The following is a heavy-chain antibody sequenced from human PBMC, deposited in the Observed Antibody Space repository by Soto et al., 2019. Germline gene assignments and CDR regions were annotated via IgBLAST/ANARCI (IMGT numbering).Heavy chain of an antibody. V-gene: IGHV3-30*18. CDR1: GFTFSSYG. Sequence: PGGSLRLSCAASGFTFSSYGMHWVRQAPGKGLEWVAVISYDGSNKYYADSVKGRFTISRDNSKNTLYLQMNSLRAEDTAVYYCAKEAGATFSGADWFDPWGQGT. CDR3: AKEAGATFSGADWFDP. D-gene: IGHD1-26*01. J-gene: IGHJ5*02. CDR2: ISYDGSNK.